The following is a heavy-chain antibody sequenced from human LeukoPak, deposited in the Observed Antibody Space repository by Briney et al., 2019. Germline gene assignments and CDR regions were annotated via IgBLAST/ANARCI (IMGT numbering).Heavy chain of an antibody. D-gene: IGHD1-7*01. V-gene: IGHV4-39*02. CDR3: ARDDRTRSEGRIYNWFDP. CDR1: GGSISSSSYY. CDR2: IYYSGST. J-gene: IGHJ5*02. Sequence: PSETLSLTCTVSGGSISSSSYYWGWIRQPPGKGLEWIGSIYYSGSTYYNPSLKSRVTISVDTSKNQFSLKLSSVTAADTAVYYCARDDRTRSEGRIYNWFDPWGQGTLVTVSS.